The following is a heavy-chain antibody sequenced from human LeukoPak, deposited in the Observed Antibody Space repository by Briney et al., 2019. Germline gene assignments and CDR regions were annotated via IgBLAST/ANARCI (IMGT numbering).Heavy chain of an antibody. CDR2: INPNRGGT. J-gene: IGHJ4*02. V-gene: IGHV1-2*02. D-gene: IGHD1-26*01. CDR3: ARDLGATRTDY. Sequence: ASVKVSCKASGYTFTGHYMHWVRQARGQGLEWMGWINPNRGGTNYAEKFQGRVTLTRDTSISTAYMELSRLRSDDTAVYYCARDLGATRTDYWGQGTLVTVSS. CDR1: GYTFTGHY.